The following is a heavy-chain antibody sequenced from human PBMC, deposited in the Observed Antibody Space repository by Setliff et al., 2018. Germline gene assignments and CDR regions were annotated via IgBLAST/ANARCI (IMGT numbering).Heavy chain of an antibody. CDR1: GYTFTNYA. D-gene: IGHD6-13*01. CDR3: ATGSLAIAGTGH. J-gene: IGHJ4*02. CDR2: INTNTGNP. V-gene: IGHV7-4-1*02. Sequence: ASVKVSCKASGYTFTNYAMTWMRQAPGQGLEYMGWINTNTGNPIYAQGFTGRFVFSLDTSVSTAYLQISSLKSEDTAVYYCATGSLAIAGTGHWGQGTLVTVSS.